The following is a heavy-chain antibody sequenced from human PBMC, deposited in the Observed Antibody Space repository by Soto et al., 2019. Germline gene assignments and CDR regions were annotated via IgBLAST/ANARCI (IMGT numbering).Heavy chain of an antibody. V-gene: IGHV3-23*01. CDR3: AKEVDNFFDY. D-gene: IGHD3-9*01. CDR1: GFTFSIYA. CDR2: ISGSGGTT. J-gene: IGHJ4*02. Sequence: GGSLRLSCAASGFTFSIYAMTWVRQAPGKGLEWVSVISGSGGTTSNADSVKGRFTISRDNSQSRLYLQMNSLRAEDTAVYYCAKEVDNFFDYWGQGTLVTVSS.